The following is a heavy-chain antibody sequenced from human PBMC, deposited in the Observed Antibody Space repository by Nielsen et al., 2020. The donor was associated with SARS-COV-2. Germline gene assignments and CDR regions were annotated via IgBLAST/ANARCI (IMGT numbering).Heavy chain of an antibody. CDR1: GFTFSNYA. V-gene: IGHV3-30*02. D-gene: IGHD2-2*01. CDR3: ARDEYCSSTSCYFEGEYYYYGMDV. J-gene: IGHJ6*02. Sequence: GGSLRLSCATSGFTFSNYAMHWVRQAPGKGLECVALIWFDGSNKFYADSVKGRFTISRDNSKNTLYLQVNSLRAEDTAVYYCARDEYCSSTSCYFEGEYYYYGMDVWGQGTTVTVSS. CDR2: IWFDGSNK.